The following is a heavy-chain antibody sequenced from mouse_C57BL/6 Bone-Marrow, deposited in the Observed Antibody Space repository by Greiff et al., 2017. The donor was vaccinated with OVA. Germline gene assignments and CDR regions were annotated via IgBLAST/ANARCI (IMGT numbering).Heavy chain of an antibody. CDR2: ISYDGSN. CDR1: GYSITSGYY. Sequence: VQLKQSGPGLVKPSQSLSLTCSVTGYSITSGYYWNWIRQFPGNKLEWMGYISYDGSNNYNPSLKNRISITRDTSKNQFFLKLNSVTTEDTATYYCAREEITTVVAPYAMDYWGQGTSVTVSS. D-gene: IGHD1-1*01. V-gene: IGHV3-6*01. CDR3: AREEITTVVAPYAMDY. J-gene: IGHJ4*01.